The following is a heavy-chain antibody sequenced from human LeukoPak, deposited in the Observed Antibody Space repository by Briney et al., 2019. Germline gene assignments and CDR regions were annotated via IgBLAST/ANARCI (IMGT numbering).Heavy chain of an antibody. CDR3: ARGKIDSSGYLYYFDY. Sequence: PGGSLRLSCAASGFTFSSYAMSWVRQAPGKGREWVAVIWYDGSNKYYADSVKGRFTISRDNSKNTLYLQMNSLRAEDTAVYYCARGKIDSSGYLYYFDYWGQGTRVTVST. D-gene: IGHD3-22*01. V-gene: IGHV3-33*08. CDR1: GFTFSSYA. J-gene: IGHJ4*02. CDR2: IWYDGSNK.